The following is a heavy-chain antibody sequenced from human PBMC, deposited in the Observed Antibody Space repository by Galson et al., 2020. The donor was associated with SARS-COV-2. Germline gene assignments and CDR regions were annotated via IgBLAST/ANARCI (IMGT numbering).Heavy chain of an antibody. CDR2: IKQDGSEK. D-gene: IGHD2-2*01. CDR3: AYCSSTSCHYYYYGMDV. J-gene: IGHJ6*02. CDR1: GFTFSSYW. Sequence: GESLKTSCAASGFTFSSYWMSWVRQAPGKGLEWVANIKQDGSEKYYVDSVKGRFTISRDNAKNSLYLQMNSLRAEDTAVYYCAYCSSTSCHYYYYGMDVWGQGTTVTVSS. V-gene: IGHV3-7*01.